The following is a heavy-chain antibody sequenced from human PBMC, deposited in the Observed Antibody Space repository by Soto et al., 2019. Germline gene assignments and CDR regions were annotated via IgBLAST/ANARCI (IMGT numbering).Heavy chain of an antibody. CDR2: IIPNFGTA. Sequence: QVQLVQSGAEVKKPGSSVKFSCKASGGTFSSYAISWVRQAPGQGLEWMGGIIPNFGTANYAQKFQGRVTITADEATSTAYMELSSLRSEDTAVYYCARGGELLRAWYFDYWGQGTLVTVSS. V-gene: IGHV1-69*01. CDR1: GGTFSSYA. D-gene: IGHD1-26*01. J-gene: IGHJ4*02. CDR3: ARGGELLRAWYFDY.